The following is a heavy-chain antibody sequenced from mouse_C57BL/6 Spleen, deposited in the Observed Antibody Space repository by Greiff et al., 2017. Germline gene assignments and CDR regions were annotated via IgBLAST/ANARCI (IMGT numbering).Heavy chain of an antibody. CDR2: IDPSDSYT. CDR1: GYTFTSYW. CDR3: ARPHYGSSPFDY. Sequence: QVQLQQPGAELVKPGASVKLSCKASGYTFTSYWMQWVKQRPGQGLEWIGEIDPSDSYTNYNQKFKGKATLTVDTSSSTAYMQLSSLTSEDSAVYYCARPHYGSSPFDYWGQGTTLTVSS. V-gene: IGHV1-50*01. D-gene: IGHD1-1*01. J-gene: IGHJ2*01.